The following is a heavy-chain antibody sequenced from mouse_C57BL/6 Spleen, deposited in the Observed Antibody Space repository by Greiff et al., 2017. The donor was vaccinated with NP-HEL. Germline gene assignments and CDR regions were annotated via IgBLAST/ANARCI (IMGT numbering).Heavy chain of an antibody. V-gene: IGHV3-1*02. CDR2: ISYSGST. CDR3: SRTARIKY. J-gene: IGHJ2*01. Sequence: EVQLQQSGPGLVKPSQSLSLTCTVTGYSITSGYCWNWIRQFPGNKLEWMGYISYSGSTNYNPSLKSRISITRDTSKNQFFLQLNSVTTEDTATYYCSRTARIKYWGQGTTLTVSS. D-gene: IGHD1-2*01. CDR1: GYSITSGYC.